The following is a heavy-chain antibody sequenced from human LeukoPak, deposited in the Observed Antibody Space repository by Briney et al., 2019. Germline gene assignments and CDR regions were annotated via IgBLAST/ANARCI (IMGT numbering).Heavy chain of an antibody. D-gene: IGHD3-10*01. Sequence: SETLSLTCSVSGGSISSSSYYWGWIRQPPGKGLEWIGSMYYSGRTYYNPSLKSRVTISVDTSKNQFSLKLSSVTAADTAVYYCARGGYYGSGNDFRFDPWGQGTLVTVSS. CDR2: MYYSGRT. V-gene: IGHV4-39*07. CDR1: GGSISSSSYY. CDR3: ARGGYYGSGNDFRFDP. J-gene: IGHJ5*02.